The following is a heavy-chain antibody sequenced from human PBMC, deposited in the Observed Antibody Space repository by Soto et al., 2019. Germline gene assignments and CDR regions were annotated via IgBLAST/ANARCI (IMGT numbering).Heavy chain of an antibody. V-gene: IGHV3-30-3*01. J-gene: IGHJ4*02. CDR1: GFTFSSYA. D-gene: IGHD3-9*01. CDR3: ARDRDILTGYSFDY. CDR2: ISYDGSNK. Sequence: GESLRLSCAASGFTFSSYAMHWVRQAPGKGLEWVAVISYDGSNKYYADSVKGRFTISRDNSKNTLYLQMNSLRAEDTAVYYCARDRDILTGYSFDYWGQGTLVTVSS.